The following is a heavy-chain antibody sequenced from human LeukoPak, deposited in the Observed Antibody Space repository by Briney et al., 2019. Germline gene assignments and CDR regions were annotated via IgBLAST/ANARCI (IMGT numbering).Heavy chain of an antibody. CDR2: IDIEGSTT. CDR1: GFSLSSYW. Sequence: GGSLRLSCVASGFSLSSYWVHWVRQAPGKGLVWVSRIDIEGSTTTYADSVKGRFTISRDNAKKTVSLQMNSLRAEDTAVYYCVSDHTGHDDYWGQGTLVTVSS. V-gene: IGHV3-74*03. D-gene: IGHD1-1*01. CDR3: VSDHTGHDDY. J-gene: IGHJ4*02.